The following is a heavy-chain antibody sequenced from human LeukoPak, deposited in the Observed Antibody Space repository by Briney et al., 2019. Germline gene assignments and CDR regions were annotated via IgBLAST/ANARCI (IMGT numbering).Heavy chain of an antibody. CDR3: ARVSSSWYHFDY. V-gene: IGHV1-18*01. CDR2: ISGYNGNT. D-gene: IGHD6-13*01. Sequence: ASVKVSCKASGFTFTSYGFSWVRQAPGQGLEWMGWISGYNGNTNYAQKLQGRVTMNTDTSTSTAYMELRSLISDDTAIYYCARVSSSWYHFDYWGQGTLVTVSS. J-gene: IGHJ4*02. CDR1: GFTFTSYG.